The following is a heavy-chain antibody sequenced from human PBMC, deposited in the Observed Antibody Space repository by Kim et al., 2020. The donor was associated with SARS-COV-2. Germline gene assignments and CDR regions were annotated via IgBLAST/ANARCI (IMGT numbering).Heavy chain of an antibody. CDR1: GYTFTSYG. CDR2: ISAYNGNT. V-gene: IGHV1-18*04. J-gene: IGHJ4*02. Sequence: ASVKVSCKASGYTFTSYGISWVRQAPGQGLEWMGWISAYNGNTNYAQKLQGRVTMTTDTSTSTAYMELRSLRSDDTAVYYCARDVLLLWFGESYPHGFDYWGQGTLVTVSS. CDR3: ARDVLLLWFGESYPHGFDY. D-gene: IGHD3-10*01.